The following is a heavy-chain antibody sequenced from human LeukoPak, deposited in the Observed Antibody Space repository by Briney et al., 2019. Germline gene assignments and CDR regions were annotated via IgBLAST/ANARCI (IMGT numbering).Heavy chain of an antibody. CDR2: ITHSGST. V-gene: IGHV4-34*01. J-gene: IGHJ5*02. Sequence: TQTLSPACAVDGASFGGYYCSWIRQPPRKGLEWIGEITHSGSTNTNPSLKSRVTISVDTSTNQFSLNLSAVTPAETPLFYCARGVRIGPAAIRAPYNWFDPWGQGTLVTVSS. CDR3: ARGVRIGPAAIRAPYNWFDP. CDR1: GASFGGYY. D-gene: IGHD2-2*01.